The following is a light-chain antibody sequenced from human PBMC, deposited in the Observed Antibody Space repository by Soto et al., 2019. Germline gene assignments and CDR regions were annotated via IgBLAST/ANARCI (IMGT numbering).Light chain of an antibody. CDR2: DVS. V-gene: IGLV2-14*01. CDR3: SSYTSSSTYV. J-gene: IGLJ1*01. Sequence: QSVLTQPASVSGSPGQSITISCTGTCSDVGGYNYASWYQQHPGKAPKLMIYDVSNRPSGVSNRFSGSKSGNTASLTISGLQAEDEADYYCSSYTSSSTYVFGTGTKVTVL. CDR1: CSDVGGYNY.